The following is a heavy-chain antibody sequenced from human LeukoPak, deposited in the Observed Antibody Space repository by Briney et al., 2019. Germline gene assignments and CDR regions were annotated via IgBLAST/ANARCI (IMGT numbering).Heavy chain of an antibody. J-gene: IGHJ3*02. CDR2: IYSGGST. CDR3: ARERSSMVRGSDAFDI. CDR1: GFTVSSNY. Sequence: QSGGSLRLSCAASGFTVSSNYMSWVRQAPGKGLEWVSVIYSGGSTYYADSVKGRFTISRHNSKNTLYLQMNSLRAEDTAVYYCARERSSMVRGSDAFDIWGQGTMVTVSS. D-gene: IGHD3-10*01. V-gene: IGHV3-53*04.